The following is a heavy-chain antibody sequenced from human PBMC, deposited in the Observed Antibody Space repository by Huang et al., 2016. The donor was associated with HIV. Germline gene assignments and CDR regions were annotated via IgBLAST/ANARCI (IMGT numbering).Heavy chain of an antibody. V-gene: IGHV4-59*11. CDR2: IYYSGSP. CDR1: GDSISSQY. CDR3: ARYDVLTGANYYMDV. J-gene: IGHJ6*03. D-gene: IGHD3-9*01. Sequence: QVQLQESGPGLVKPSGTLSLTCSVSGDSISSQYWGWIRQPPGKGLEWIGTIYYSGSPGYNPSLKSRVTMSVDTSKNQFSLKLNSVTAADTAVYYCARYDVLTGANYYMDVWGTGITVIVSS.